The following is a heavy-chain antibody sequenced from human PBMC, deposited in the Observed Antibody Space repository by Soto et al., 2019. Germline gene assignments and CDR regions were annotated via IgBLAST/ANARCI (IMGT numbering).Heavy chain of an antibody. J-gene: IGHJ4*02. CDR2: IIPIFGTA. V-gene: IGHV1-69*06. Sequence: SVKVSCKASGGTFSSYAISWVRQAPGQGLEWMGGIIPIFGTANYAQKFQGRVTITADKSTSTDYMELSSLRSEDTAVYYCARARNRGVTEFVDLDYWGQGTLVTVSS. CDR1: GGTFSSYA. CDR3: ARARNRGVTEFVDLDY. D-gene: IGHD3-10*01.